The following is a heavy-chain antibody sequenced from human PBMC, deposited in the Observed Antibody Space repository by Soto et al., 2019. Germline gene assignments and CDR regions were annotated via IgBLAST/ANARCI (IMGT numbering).Heavy chain of an antibody. CDR1: GFTFSSYA. V-gene: IGHV3-48*03. D-gene: IGHD3-3*01. J-gene: IGHJ4*02. Sequence: EVQLVESGGGLVQPGGSLRLSCAASGFTFSSYAITWVHQAPGKGLEWISYISANGSPTHYADSVRGRFTVSRDNAKNSLYLQMDSLRAEDTAVYYCARVWSDYSGADYWGQGTLVTVSS. CDR3: ARVWSDYSGADY. CDR2: ISANGSPT.